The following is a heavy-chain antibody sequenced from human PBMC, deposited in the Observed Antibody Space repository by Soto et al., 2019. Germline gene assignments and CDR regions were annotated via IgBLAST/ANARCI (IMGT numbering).Heavy chain of an antibody. J-gene: IGHJ3*01. CDR2: IQSDGSRT. CDR3: ARGDLGGFDL. CDR1: GFTFNYYW. D-gene: IGHD2-21*02. Sequence: EVQLVESEGGLVQRGGSLRLSCAASGFTFNYYWMHWVRQAPGQGLVWVAHIQSDGSRTTYADSVKGRFTISRDNAKNTMYLQMNSLRAEDTAVYYCARGDLGGFDLWGQGTTDTVSS. V-gene: IGHV3-74*01.